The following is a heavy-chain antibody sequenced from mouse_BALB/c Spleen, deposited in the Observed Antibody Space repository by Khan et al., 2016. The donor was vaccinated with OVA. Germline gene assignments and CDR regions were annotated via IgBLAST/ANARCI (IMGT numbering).Heavy chain of an antibody. Sequence: VMLVESGGDLVKPGGSLKLSCAASGFTFSSYGMSWVRQTPDKRLEWVATISSGGDYTYYPDSVKGRFTISRDNAKNTLYLQMSSLKSEDTAMYYCASHLTGSFAYWGQGTLVTVSA. V-gene: IGHV5-6*01. J-gene: IGHJ3*01. D-gene: IGHD4-1*01. CDR3: ASHLTGSFAY. CDR2: ISSGGDYT. CDR1: GFTFSSYG.